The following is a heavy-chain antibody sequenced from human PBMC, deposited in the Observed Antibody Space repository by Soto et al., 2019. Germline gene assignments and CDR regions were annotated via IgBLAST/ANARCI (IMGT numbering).Heavy chain of an antibody. CDR3: ARLGKSYGSTYYFGMDV. D-gene: IGHD6-13*01. CDR2: IYYSGST. CDR1: GGSISSTSYY. V-gene: IGHV4-39*01. J-gene: IGHJ6*02. Sequence: SETLSITCTVSGGSISSTSYYWGWIRQPPGKGLEWIGSIYYSGSTYYNPSLKSRVTISVDTSKNQFSLKLSSVTAADTAMYYCARLGKSYGSTYYFGMDVWGQGTTVTVSS.